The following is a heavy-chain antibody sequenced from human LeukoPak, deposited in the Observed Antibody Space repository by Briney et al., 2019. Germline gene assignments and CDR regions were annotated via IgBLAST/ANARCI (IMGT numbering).Heavy chain of an antibody. V-gene: IGHV4-34*01. CDR2: INHSGST. CDR1: GDSINSGENY. CDR3: ASRQNFDY. J-gene: IGHJ4*02. Sequence: SETLSLTCTVSGDSINSGENYWSWIRQPPGKGLEWIGEINHSGSTNYNPSLKSRVTISVDTSKNQFSLKLSSVTAADTAVYYCASRQNFDYWGQGTLVTVSS.